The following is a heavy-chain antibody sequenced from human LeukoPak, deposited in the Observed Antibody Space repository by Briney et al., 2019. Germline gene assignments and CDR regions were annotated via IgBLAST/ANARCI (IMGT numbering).Heavy chain of an antibody. CDR1: GFTFSDYY. V-gene: IGHV3-11*01. Sequence: GGSLRLSCAASGFTFSDYYMSWIRQAPGKGLEWVSYTSSSGSTIYYADSVKGRFTISRDNAKNSLYLQMNSLRAEDTAVYYCARDDNPGSSGYYPNYYYYGMDVWGQGTTVTVSS. D-gene: IGHD3-22*01. J-gene: IGHJ6*02. CDR3: ARDDNPGSSGYYPNYYYYGMDV. CDR2: TSSSGSTI.